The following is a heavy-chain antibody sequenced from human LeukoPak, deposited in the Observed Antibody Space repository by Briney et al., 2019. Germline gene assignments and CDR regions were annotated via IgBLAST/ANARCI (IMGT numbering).Heavy chain of an antibody. Sequence: GGSLRLSCTASGFTFDDYAMHWVRQAPGKSLEWVSFISWDGGSTYYADSAKGRFTISRDNSKNSLYLQMNSLRAEDTALYYCAKDTGGSRSLPSYYFDYWGQGTLVTVSS. J-gene: IGHJ4*02. CDR1: GFTFDDYA. V-gene: IGHV3-43D*04. CDR3: AKDTGGSRSLPSYYFDY. D-gene: IGHD3-10*01. CDR2: ISWDGGST.